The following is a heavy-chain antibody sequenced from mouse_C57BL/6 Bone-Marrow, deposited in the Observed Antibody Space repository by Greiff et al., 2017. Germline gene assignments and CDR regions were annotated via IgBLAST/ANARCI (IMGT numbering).Heavy chain of an antibody. D-gene: IGHD1-1*01. CDR2: IDPEDGDT. V-gene: IGHV14-1*01. J-gene: IGHJ2*01. CDR1: GFNIKDYY. CDR3: TSDYYGTDYFDY. Sequence: EVQLQESGAELVRPGASVKLSCTASGFNIKDYYMHWVKQRPEQGLEWIGRIDPEDGDTEYAPKFQGKATMTADTSSNTAYLQLSSLTSEDTAVYYCTSDYYGTDYFDYWGQGTTLTVSS.